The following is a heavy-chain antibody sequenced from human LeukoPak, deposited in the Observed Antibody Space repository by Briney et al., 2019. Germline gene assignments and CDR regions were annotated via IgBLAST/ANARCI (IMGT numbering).Heavy chain of an antibody. CDR1: GGSMSSYH. J-gene: IGHJ4*02. CDR3: ARYGLFCGGDCLDS. CDR2: IYYSGST. Sequence: PSETMSLTCTVSGGSMSSYHWGWFRQPPGKGLEWIGYIYYSGSTSYNPYLKSRVTISVDTSKNQFSLKLSSVTAADTAVFYCARYGLFCGGDCLDSWGQGTLVTVSS. V-gene: IGHV4-59*08. D-gene: IGHD2-21*02.